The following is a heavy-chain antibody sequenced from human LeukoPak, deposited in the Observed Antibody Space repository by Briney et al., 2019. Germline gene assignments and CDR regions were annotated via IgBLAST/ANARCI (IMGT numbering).Heavy chain of an antibody. V-gene: IGHV1-18*01. CDR1: GYTFTSNG. J-gene: IGHJ4*02. Sequence: GASVKVSCKASGYTFTSNGISWVRQAPGQGLEWMGWISAYNGNTNYAQKLQGRDTMTTDTSTSTAYMELRSLRSDDTAVYYCARHAVGWFGELSQYYFDYWGQGTLVTVSS. CDR3: ARHAVGWFGELSQYYFDY. D-gene: IGHD3-10*01. CDR2: ISAYNGNT.